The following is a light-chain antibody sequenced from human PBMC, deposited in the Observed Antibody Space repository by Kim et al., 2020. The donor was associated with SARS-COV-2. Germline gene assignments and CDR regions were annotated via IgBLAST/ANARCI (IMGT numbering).Light chain of an antibody. CDR2: KDN. Sequence: GQRVTISCSGGKSNIRNNLVSWYQHLPGTAPKVLIYKDNKRPSGVPGRFSASKSGTSATLAITGLQTGDEGDYYCGTWDDRLDAGVFGGGTQLTVL. CDR1: KSNIRNNL. V-gene: IGLV1-51*01. J-gene: IGLJ3*02. CDR3: GTWDDRLDAGV.